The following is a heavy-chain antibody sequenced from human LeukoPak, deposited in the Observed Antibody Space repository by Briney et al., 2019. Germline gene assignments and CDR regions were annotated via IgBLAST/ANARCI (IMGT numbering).Heavy chain of an antibody. CDR1: GGSISSSSYY. CDR3: ARQTDGYCSGGSCYDYYYYMDV. V-gene: IGHV4-39*01. CDR2: IYYSGST. D-gene: IGHD2-15*01. J-gene: IGHJ6*03. Sequence: SETLSLTCTVSGGSISSSSYYWGWIRQPPGKGLEWIGSIYYSGSTYYNPSLKSRVTISVDTSKNQFSLKLSSVTAADTAVYYCARQTDGYCSGGSCYDYYYYMDVWGKGTTVTVSS.